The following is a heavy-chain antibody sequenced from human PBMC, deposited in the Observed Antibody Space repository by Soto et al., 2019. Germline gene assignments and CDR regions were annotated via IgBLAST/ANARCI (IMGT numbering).Heavy chain of an antibody. J-gene: IGHJ6*01. Sequence: ASVKVSCKASGYTFTRSGISLVRQAPGQGLEWMGWISTYNGDTNYAQTFQGRVTMTTDTSTSTVYMELRSLRSDDTAVYYCAREIVAPSYYYGMDVWAQGTPGTGSS. V-gene: IGHV1-18*01. CDR2: ISTYNGDT. D-gene: IGHD3-16*02. CDR1: GYTFTRSG. CDR3: AREIVAPSYYYGMDV.